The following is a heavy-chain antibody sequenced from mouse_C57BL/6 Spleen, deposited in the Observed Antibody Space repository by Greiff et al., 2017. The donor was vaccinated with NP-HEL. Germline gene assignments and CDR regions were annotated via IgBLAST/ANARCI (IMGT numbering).Heavy chain of an antibody. CDR1: GFTFSDYY. Sequence: EVQRVESGGGLVQPGGSLKLSCAASGFTFSDYYMYWVRPTPEKRLEWVAYISNGGGSTYYPDTVKGRFTISRDNAKNTLYLRMSRLKSEDTAMYYGARSYDYDGRDWFAYWGQGTLVTVSA. J-gene: IGHJ3*01. V-gene: IGHV5-12*01. CDR3: ARSYDYDGRDWFAY. D-gene: IGHD2-4*01. CDR2: ISNGGGST.